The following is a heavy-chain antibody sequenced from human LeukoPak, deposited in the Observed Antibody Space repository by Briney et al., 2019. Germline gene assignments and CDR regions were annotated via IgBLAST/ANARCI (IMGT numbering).Heavy chain of an antibody. CDR2: IKEDGSEK. V-gene: IGHV3-7*01. CDR1: GFTFSSYW. D-gene: IGHD4-17*01. J-gene: IGHJ2*01. CDR3: ASTIVTTVYPPGWYFDL. Sequence: GGSLRLSCAASGFTFSSYWMSWVRQAPGKGLEWVANIKEDGSEKYYVDSVKGRFTISRDNAKKSLYLQMNRLRAEDTAVYYCASTIVTTVYPPGWYFDLWGRGTQVTVSS.